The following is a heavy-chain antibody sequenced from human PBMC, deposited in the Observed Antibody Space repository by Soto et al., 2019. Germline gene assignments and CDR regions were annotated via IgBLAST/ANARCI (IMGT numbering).Heavy chain of an antibody. CDR3: AKKYYFGSGSYVFYFDY. J-gene: IGHJ4*02. Sequence: EVQLLESGGGLVQPGGSLRLSCAASGFTFSNYAMTWVRQAPGKGLEWVSTMSGTAGNTYYADSVKGRFTISRDNSKNTLYLQMNSLRAEDMAVYYCAKKYYFGSGSYVFYFDYWGQGTLVTVSS. V-gene: IGHV3-23*01. CDR2: MSGTAGNT. D-gene: IGHD3-10*01. CDR1: GFTFSNYA.